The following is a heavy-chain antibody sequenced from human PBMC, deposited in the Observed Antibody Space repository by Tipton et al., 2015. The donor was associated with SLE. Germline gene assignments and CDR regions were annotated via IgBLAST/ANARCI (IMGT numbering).Heavy chain of an antibody. D-gene: IGHD2-15*01. J-gene: IGHJ2*01. Sequence: TLSLTCTVSGGSISGYYWSWVRQPPGQGLEWIGYIHYRGSTNYNPSLKSRVTISLDTSENQFSLKLSSVTAADTAVYYCARDRYCGACSCFDWSFDLWGRGTLVTVSS. CDR1: GGSISGYY. CDR2: IHYRGST. CDR3: ARDRYCGACSCFDWSFDL. V-gene: IGHV4-59*01.